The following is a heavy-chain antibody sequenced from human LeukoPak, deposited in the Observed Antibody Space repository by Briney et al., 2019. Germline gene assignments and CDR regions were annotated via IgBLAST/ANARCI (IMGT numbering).Heavy chain of an antibody. V-gene: IGHV3-30-3*01. J-gene: IGHJ5*02. CDR3: ARGPDAAAGLGWFDP. Sequence: GRSLRLSCAASGFTFNCYAMHWVRQAPGKGLEWVAVISYDGSNKYYADSVKGRFTISRDNSKNTLYLQMNSLRVEDTAVYYCARGPDAAAGLGWFDPWGQGTLVTVSS. CDR2: ISYDGSNK. D-gene: IGHD6-13*01. CDR1: GFTFNCYA.